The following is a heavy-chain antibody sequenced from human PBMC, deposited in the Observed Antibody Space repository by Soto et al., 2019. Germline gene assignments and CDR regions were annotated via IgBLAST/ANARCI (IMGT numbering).Heavy chain of an antibody. Sequence: ASVKLSCKSSGYTFTSYGISWVRQAPGQGLEWMGWISAYNGNTNYAQKLQGRVTMTTDTSTSTAYMELRSLRSDDTAVYRCARDCSSTSCYDPGYWGQGHLVTVSS. CDR2: ISAYNGNT. J-gene: IGHJ4*02. D-gene: IGHD2-2*01. CDR3: ARDCSSTSCYDPGY. CDR1: GYTFTSYG. V-gene: IGHV1-18*01.